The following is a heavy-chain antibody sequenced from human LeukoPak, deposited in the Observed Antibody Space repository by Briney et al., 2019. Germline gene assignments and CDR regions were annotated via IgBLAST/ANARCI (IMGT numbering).Heavy chain of an antibody. CDR1: GFTFSSYG. Sequence: GGSLRLSCAASGFTFSSYGMHWVRQAPGEELEWVAVIWYDGSKKYYADSVKGRFTISRDNSKNTLYLQMNSLRDEDTAVYFCARYGGNFDFDYWGQGTLVTVSS. J-gene: IGHJ4*02. CDR3: ARYGGNFDFDY. V-gene: IGHV3-33*08. CDR2: IWYDGSKK. D-gene: IGHD4-23*01.